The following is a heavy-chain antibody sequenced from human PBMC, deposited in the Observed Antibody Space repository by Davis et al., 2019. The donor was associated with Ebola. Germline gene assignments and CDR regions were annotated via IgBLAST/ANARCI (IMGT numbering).Heavy chain of an antibody. V-gene: IGHV4-59*02. CDR1: GGSVKSHY. CDR3: AVLAGY. Sequence: MPSETLSLTCTVSGGSVKSHYWSWIRQPPGKGLEWIGYFFYSGSTNYNPSLTSRATISLDTSNNQVSLKLSSVTAADTAVYYCAVLAGYWGQGTLVTVSS. D-gene: IGHD2/OR15-2a*01. CDR2: FFYSGST. J-gene: IGHJ4*02.